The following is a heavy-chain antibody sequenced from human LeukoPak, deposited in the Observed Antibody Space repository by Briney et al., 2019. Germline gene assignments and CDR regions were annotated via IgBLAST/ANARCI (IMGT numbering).Heavy chain of an antibody. CDR3: AKVRWDNSGWYYLDN. CDR2: ISYDGSNK. V-gene: IGHV3-30*18. D-gene: IGHD6-19*01. J-gene: IGHJ4*02. CDR1: GFSFSDYF. Sequence: WGSLRLSCAASGFSFSDYFMHWVGQAPGKGLEWVAVISYDGSNKYYADSVRGRFTISRDNSKNTLYLQMNSLRGEDTAVYCCAKVRWDNSGWYYLDNWGQGTLVTVSS.